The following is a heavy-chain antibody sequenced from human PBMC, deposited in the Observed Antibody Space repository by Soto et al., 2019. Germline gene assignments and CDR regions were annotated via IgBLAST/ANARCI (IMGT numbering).Heavy chain of an antibody. J-gene: IGHJ4*02. CDR2: ISAYNGNT. V-gene: IGHV1-18*01. D-gene: IGHD3-10*01. CDR1: GYTFTSYG. CDR3: ARDLPSDY. Sequence: QVQLVQSGAEVKKPGASVKVSCKASGYTFTSYGISWVRQAPGQGLEWMGWISAYNGNTNYAQKLQGRVTMTTDTSTXXXXXXXXXXXXXXTAVYYCARDLPSDYWRQGXXVTVSX.